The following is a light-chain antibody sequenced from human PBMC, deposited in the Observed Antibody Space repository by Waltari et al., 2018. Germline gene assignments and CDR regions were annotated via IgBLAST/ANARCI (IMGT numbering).Light chain of an antibody. J-gene: IGKJ4*01. CDR2: EVS. CDR3: MQGIHLPLT. Sequence: DIVMTQTPLSLSVTPGQPASISCKSSASLLFSNGQTYMYWFLQRPGQSPQLLIYEVSSRLSGVPDRFSGSGSGTDFTLKISRVEAEDVGIYYCMQGIHLPLTFGGGTKVEIK. CDR1: ASLLFSNGQTY. V-gene: IGKV2-29*02.